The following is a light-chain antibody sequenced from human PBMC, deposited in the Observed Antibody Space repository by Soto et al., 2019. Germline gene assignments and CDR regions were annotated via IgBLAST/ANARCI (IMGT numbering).Light chain of an antibody. CDR1: QNVRTF. Sequence: EVVLTQSPATLYLSPGERATLSCRASQNVRTFLDWYQQKPGQAPRLLIYGASNRATGIPARFSGSGSGTDFTLTISSLEPEDFAVYYYQQHSHWPPWTFGQGTRVEIQ. CDR3: QQHSHWPPWT. V-gene: IGKV3-11*01. CDR2: GAS. J-gene: IGKJ1*01.